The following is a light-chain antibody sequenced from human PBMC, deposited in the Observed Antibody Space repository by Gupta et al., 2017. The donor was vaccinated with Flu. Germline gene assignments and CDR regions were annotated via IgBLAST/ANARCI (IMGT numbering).Light chain of an antibody. Sequence: DIHMTQSPSTLSASVGDRVTITCRASQSVGRWLAWYQQKPGKAPRLLIYEASNLESGVPSRFSGSGSGTELTLTISSRQPDDFGTYYCQQYNSPSGTFGQGTKVEIK. J-gene: IGKJ1*01. CDR2: EAS. V-gene: IGKV1-5*03. CDR1: QSVGRW. CDR3: QQYNSPSGT.